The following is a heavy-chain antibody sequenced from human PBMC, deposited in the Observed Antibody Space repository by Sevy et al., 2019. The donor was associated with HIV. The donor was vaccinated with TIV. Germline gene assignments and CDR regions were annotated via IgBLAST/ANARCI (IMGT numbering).Heavy chain of an antibody. CDR1: GFTFSTYW. J-gene: IGHJ6*02. Sequence: GGSLRLSCAASGFTFSTYWMSWFRQAPGKGLEWVANINEDGTEKFYVDSVKGRFTMSRDNAKNSLFLQMNSLRAEDAPVYYCARDNATVSRRGLRYYYYGTDVWGQGTTVTVSS. D-gene: IGHD2-2*01. CDR2: INEDGTEK. CDR3: ARDNATVSRRGLRYYYYGTDV. V-gene: IGHV3-7*01.